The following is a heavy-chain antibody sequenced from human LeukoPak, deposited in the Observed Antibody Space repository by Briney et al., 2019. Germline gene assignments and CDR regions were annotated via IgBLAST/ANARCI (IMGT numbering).Heavy chain of an antibody. CDR1: GFTFSSHC. V-gene: IGHV3-7*03. CDR2: IKQDGSEK. D-gene: IGHD6-6*01. Sequence: GGSLRLSCAASGFTFSSHCMSWVRQAPGKGLEWVANIKQDGSEKYYVDSVKGRFTISRDNAKNSLYLQMNSLRAEDTALYYCARVEYSSSSYYYYYYMDVWGKGTTVTVSS. J-gene: IGHJ6*03. CDR3: ARVEYSSSSYYYYYYMDV.